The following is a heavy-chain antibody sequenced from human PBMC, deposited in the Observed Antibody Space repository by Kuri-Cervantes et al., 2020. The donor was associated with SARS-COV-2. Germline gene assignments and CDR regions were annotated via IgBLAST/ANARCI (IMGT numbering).Heavy chain of an antibody. J-gene: IGHJ6*02. D-gene: IGHD6-19*01. Sequence: GESLKISCAASGFTFSSYDMHWVRQAPGKGLEWVAVISYDGSNKYYADSVKGRFTISRDNSKNTLYLQMNSLRAEDTAVYYCAKDLGSGWYYYGMDVWGQGTTVTVSS. CDR2: ISYDGSNK. CDR3: AKDLGSGWYYYGMDV. CDR1: GFTFSSYD. V-gene: IGHV3-30*18.